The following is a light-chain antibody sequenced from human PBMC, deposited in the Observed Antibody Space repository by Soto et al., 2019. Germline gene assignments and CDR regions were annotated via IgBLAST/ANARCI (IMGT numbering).Light chain of an antibody. CDR2: DAS. J-gene: IGKJ4*01. Sequence: DIPMPQSPSSLSASVGDRVTITCQASQDISNYLNWYQQKPGKAPKLLIYDASNLETGVPSRFSGSGSGTDFTFTISSLQPEDIATYYCQQYDNLPVTFGGGTKVEIK. V-gene: IGKV1-33*01. CDR3: QQYDNLPVT. CDR1: QDISNY.